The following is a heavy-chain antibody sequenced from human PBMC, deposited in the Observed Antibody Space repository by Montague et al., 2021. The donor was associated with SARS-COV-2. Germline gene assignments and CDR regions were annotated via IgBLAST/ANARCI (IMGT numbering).Heavy chain of an antibody. V-gene: IGHV3-21*06. CDR2: ISSASDYI. CDR3: TRVKGLDGMDV. Sequence: SLRLSCAASGFTFSSHGFNWVRQAPGKGLEWVSSISSASDYICYATSVKGRFTTSRDNVKNSLYLEMNSLRVEDTAVYYCTRVKGLDGMDVWGQGTTVTVS. CDR1: GFTFSSHG. J-gene: IGHJ6*02. D-gene: IGHD3-16*01.